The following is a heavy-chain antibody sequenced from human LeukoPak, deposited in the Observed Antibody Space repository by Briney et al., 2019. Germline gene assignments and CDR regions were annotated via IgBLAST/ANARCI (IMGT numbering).Heavy chain of an antibody. V-gene: IGHV3-23*01. J-gene: IGHJ4*02. CDR1: GFTFHSHA. CDR2: ISDSGGST. D-gene: IGHD2-2*01. Sequence: PGGSLRLSCAASGFTFHSHAMTWVRQAPGKGLEWVSGISDSGGSTYYADSVKGRFTISRDNSRNTLYLQMNSLRAEDTAVYYCAKDLVVVPTGPDYWGQGTLVTVSS. CDR3: AKDLVVVPTGPDY.